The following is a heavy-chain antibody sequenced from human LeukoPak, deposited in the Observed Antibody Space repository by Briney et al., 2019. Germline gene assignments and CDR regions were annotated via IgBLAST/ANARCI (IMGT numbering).Heavy chain of an antibody. CDR2: IYTSGTT. J-gene: IGHJ4*02. Sequence: SETLSLTCTVSGGSISNYFWSWIRQPAGKGLEWIGRIYTSGTTNYNPSLKSRVTMPVGTSKNQFSLKLSSVTAADTAVFYCARDRGPGTPGYFDYWGQGTLVTVSS. CDR3: ARDRGPGTPGYFDY. V-gene: IGHV4-4*07. D-gene: IGHD1-1*01. CDR1: GGSISNYF.